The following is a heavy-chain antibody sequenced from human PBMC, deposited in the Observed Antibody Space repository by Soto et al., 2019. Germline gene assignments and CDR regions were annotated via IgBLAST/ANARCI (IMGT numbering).Heavy chain of an antibody. V-gene: IGHV4-31*03. D-gene: IGHD3-3*01. CDR3: AGGITIFGVVNRSYYMDV. CDR1: GGSISSGGYY. CDR2: IYYSGST. J-gene: IGHJ6*03. Sequence: SETLSLTCTVSGGSISSGGYYWSWIRQHPGKGLEWIGYIYYSGSTYYNPSLKSRVTISVDTSKNQFSLKLSSVTAADTAVYYCAGGITIFGVVNRSYYMDVWGKGTTVTVSS.